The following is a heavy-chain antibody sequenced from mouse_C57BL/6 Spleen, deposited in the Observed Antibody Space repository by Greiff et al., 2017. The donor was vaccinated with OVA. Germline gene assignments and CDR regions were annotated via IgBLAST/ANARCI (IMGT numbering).Heavy chain of an antibody. Sequence: VQLQQSVAELVRPGASVKLSCTASGFNIKNTYMHWVKQRPEQGLEWIGRIDPANGNTKYAPKFQGKATITADTSSNTAYLQLSSLTSEATAIYYCARTPITTVVADPLDYWGQGTTLTVSS. V-gene: IGHV14-3*01. D-gene: IGHD1-1*01. CDR1: GFNIKNTY. CDR3: ARTPITTVVADPLDY. CDR2: IDPANGNT. J-gene: IGHJ2*01.